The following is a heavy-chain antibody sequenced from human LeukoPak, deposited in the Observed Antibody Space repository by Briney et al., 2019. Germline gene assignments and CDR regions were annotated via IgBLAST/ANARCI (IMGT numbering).Heavy chain of an antibody. J-gene: IGHJ6*03. CDR2: LSGSGSST. V-gene: IGHV3-23*01. CDR3: AKAPLRFLDHYYYIDV. Sequence: GRPLRLSCATSGFHFTNYAMRWVRQAPGKGLEWVSALSGSGSSTYYADSVKGRFTISRDTSNNTLYLQMSSLRVEDTALYYCAKAPLRFLDHYYYIDVWGKGTTVTV. CDR1: GFHFTNYA. D-gene: IGHD4-17*01.